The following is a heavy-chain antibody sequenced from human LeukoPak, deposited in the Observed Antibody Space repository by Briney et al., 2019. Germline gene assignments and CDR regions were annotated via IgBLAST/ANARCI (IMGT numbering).Heavy chain of an antibody. J-gene: IGHJ5*02. CDR3: VIDSSSWYNYFDP. CDR2: MNPNCGNT. D-gene: IGHD6-13*01. CDR1: GYTFTSYD. Sequence: ASVKVSCKASGYTFTSYDIHWVRQATGQGLEWMGWMNPNCGNTGYAQKFQGRVTMTRNTSISTAYMELSSLRSEDTAVYYCVIDSSSWYNYFDPWGQGTLVTVSS. V-gene: IGHV1-8*01.